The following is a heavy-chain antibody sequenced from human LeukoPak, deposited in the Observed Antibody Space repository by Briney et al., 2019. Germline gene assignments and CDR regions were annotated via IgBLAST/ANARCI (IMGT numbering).Heavy chain of an antibody. Sequence: PGGSLRLSCAASGFTVSSKYMSWIRQPPGKGLEWIGEINHSGSTNYNPSLKSRVTISVDTSKNQFSLKLSSVTAADTAVYYCVRGLTGVVGAADVWGKGTTVTVSS. D-gene: IGHD2-15*01. CDR3: VRGLTGVVGAADV. J-gene: IGHJ6*04. V-gene: IGHV4-34*01. CDR2: INHSGST. CDR1: GFTVSSKY.